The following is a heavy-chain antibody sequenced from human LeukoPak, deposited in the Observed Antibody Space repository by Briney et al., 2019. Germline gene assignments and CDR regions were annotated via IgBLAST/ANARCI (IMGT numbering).Heavy chain of an antibody. CDR2: ISTSSIYI. CDR1: GFTFSSYS. Sequence: GGSLRLSCAASGFTFSSYSMYWVRQAPGKGLEWVSSISTSSIYIYYADSVKGRFTISRDNAKTSLYLQMNSLRGEDTAVYYCARGTSNSGSYYNWFAPWGQGTLVSVSS. CDR3: ARGTSNSGSYYNWFAP. V-gene: IGHV3-21*01. J-gene: IGHJ5*02. D-gene: IGHD1-26*01.